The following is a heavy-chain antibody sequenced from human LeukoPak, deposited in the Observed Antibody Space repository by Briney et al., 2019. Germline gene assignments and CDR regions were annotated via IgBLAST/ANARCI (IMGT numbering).Heavy chain of an antibody. CDR1: GFTFSSYA. CDR2: ISGSGGST. D-gene: IGHD2-15*01. V-gene: IGHV3-23*01. Sequence: PGGSLRLSCAASGFTFSSYAMSWVRQAPGKGLEWVSAISGSGGSTYYADSVKGRFTISRDNSKNTLYLQMNSLRAEDTAVYYCAKDRALYCSGGSCYSEWFDPWGQGTLVAVSS. CDR3: AKDRALYCSGGSCYSEWFDP. J-gene: IGHJ5*02.